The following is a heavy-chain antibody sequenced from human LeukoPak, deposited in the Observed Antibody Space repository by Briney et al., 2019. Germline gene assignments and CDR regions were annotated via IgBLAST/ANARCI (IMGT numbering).Heavy chain of an antibody. J-gene: IGHJ4*02. CDR1: GFRFSDYG. CDR3: AKGNYYDILTGPTGDY. V-gene: IGHV3-30*02. D-gene: IGHD3-9*01. Sequence: GGSLSLSCVASGFRFSDYGMQWVRQAPGKGLEWVAFIWYDETNKYYEESVKGRFTISRDNSKNTLYLQMNSLRAEDTAVYYCAKGNYYDILTGPTGDYWGQGTLVTVSS. CDR2: IWYDETNK.